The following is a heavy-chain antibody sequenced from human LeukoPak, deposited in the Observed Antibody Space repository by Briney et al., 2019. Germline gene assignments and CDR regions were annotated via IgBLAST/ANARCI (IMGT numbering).Heavy chain of an antibody. D-gene: IGHD3-10*01. CDR3: TTDRGSSLLGPI. CDR2: IKSKTDGGTT. J-gene: IGHJ3*02. V-gene: IGHV3-15*01. CDR1: GFTFSSAW. Sequence: PGGSLRLSCAASGFTFSSAWMSWVRQAPGKGLEWVGRIKSKTDGGTTDYAAPVKGRFTISRDDSKNTLYLQMNSLKTEDTAVYYCTTDRGSSLLGPIWGQGTMVTVSS.